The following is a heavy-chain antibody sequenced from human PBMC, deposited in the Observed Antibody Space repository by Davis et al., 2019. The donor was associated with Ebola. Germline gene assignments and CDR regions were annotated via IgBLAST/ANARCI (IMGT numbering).Heavy chain of an antibody. J-gene: IGHJ4*02. CDR2: IRSKANSYAT. V-gene: IGHV3-73*01. D-gene: IGHD1-26*01. CDR1: GFTFSGSA. CDR3: TTFSGSYYDY. Sequence: GESLKISCAASGFTFSGSAMHWVRQASGKGLEWVGRIRSKANSYATAYAASVKGRFTISRDDSKNTAYLQMNSLKTEDTAVYYCTTFSGSYYDYWGQGTLVTVSS.